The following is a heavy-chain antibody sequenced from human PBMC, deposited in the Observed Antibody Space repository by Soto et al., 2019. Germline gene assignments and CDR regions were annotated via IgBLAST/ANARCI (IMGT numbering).Heavy chain of an antibody. D-gene: IGHD3-9*01. Sequence: QVQLVQSGAEVKKPGSSVKVSCKASGGTFSSYTISWVRQAPGQGLEWMGRIIPILGIANYAQKFQGRVTITAEKSTSTAYMELSSLRSEDTAVYYCASRRYFDWLGWFDPWGQGTLVTVSS. CDR1: GGTFSSYT. CDR2: IIPILGIA. V-gene: IGHV1-69*02. CDR3: ASRRYFDWLGWFDP. J-gene: IGHJ5*02.